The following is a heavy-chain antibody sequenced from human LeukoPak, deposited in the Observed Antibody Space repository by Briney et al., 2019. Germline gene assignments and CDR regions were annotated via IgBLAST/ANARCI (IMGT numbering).Heavy chain of an antibody. J-gene: IGHJ5*02. CDR1: GFRFTNYD. CDR2: IGTAGDT. Sequence: PERSLGLSCAASGFRFTNYDLHWVRQPAGRGLEWVSGIGTAGDTYYSGSVQGRFTISRDNARNSLYLQMNSLKAEDTAVYYCAGADHIENCQPPGSWGLGTLVTVSS. V-gene: IGHV3-13*01. CDR3: AGADHIENCQPPGS. D-gene: IGHD2-21*01.